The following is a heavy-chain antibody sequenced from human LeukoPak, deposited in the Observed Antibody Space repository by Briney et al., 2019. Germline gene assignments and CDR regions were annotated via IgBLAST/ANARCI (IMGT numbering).Heavy chain of an antibody. CDR2: IYYSGST. J-gene: IGHJ5*02. V-gene: IGHV4-39*07. CDR1: GGSISSSSYY. CDR3: ARDRPVWFGESMEKSNWFDP. D-gene: IGHD3-10*01. Sequence: SSETLSLTCTVSGGSISSSSYYWGWIRQPPGKGLEWIGSIYYSGSTYYNPSLKSRVTISVDTSKNQFSLKLSSVTAADTAVYYCARDRPVWFGESMEKSNWFDPWGQGTLVTVSS.